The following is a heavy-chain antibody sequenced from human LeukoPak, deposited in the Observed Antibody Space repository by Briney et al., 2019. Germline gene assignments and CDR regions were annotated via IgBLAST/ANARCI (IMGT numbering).Heavy chain of an antibody. CDR2: IYYSGST. Sequence: SETLSLTCTVSGGSISSSSYYWGWIRQPPGKGLEWVGSIYYSGSTYYNPSLKSRVTISVDTSKNQFSLKLSSVTAADTAVYYCARHPRVSWYFDYWGQGTLVTVSS. V-gene: IGHV4-39*01. D-gene: IGHD2-8*02. CDR1: GGSISSSSYY. J-gene: IGHJ4*02. CDR3: ARHPRVSWYFDY.